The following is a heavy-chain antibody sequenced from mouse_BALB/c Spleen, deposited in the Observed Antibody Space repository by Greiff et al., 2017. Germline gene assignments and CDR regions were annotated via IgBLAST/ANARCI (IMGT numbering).Heavy chain of an antibody. CDR3: ARGGNYRDY. D-gene: IGHD2-1*01. J-gene: IGHJ4*01. V-gene: IGHV1S132*01. CDR2: IFPGTGTT. CDR1: GYTFTSYW. Sequence: VQLQESGAELAKPGASVKMSCKASGYTFTSYWIQWVKQRPGQGLGWIGEIFPGTGTTYYNEKFKGKATLTIDTSSSTAYMQLSSLTSEDSAVYFCARGGNYRDYWGQGTSVTVSS.